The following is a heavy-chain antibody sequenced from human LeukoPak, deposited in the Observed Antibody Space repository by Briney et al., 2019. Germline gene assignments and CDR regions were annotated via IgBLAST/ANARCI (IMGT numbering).Heavy chain of an antibody. J-gene: IGHJ4*02. V-gene: IGHV4-30-4*01. CDR2: IYYSGST. Sequence: SETLSLTCTVSGGSISSGDYYWSWIRQPPGTGLEWIGYIYYSGSTYYNPSLKSRVTISVDTSKNQFSLKLSSVTAADTAVYYCARSEYYVNYFDYWGQGTLVTVSS. CDR3: ARSEYYVNYFDY. D-gene: IGHD3-10*02. CDR1: GGSISSGDYY.